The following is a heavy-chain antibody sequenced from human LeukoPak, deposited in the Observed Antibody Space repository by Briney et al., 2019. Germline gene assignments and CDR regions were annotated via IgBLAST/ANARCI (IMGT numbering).Heavy chain of an antibody. J-gene: IGHJ4*02. CDR3: ARVTFLEWLFFDY. Sequence: PGGSLRLSCAASGFTFSSYWMSWVRRAPGKGLEWVANIKQDGSEKYYVDSVKGRFTISRDNAKNSLYLQMNSLRAEDTAVYYCARVTFLEWLFFDYWGQGTLVTVSS. CDR2: IKQDGSEK. V-gene: IGHV3-7*01. D-gene: IGHD3-3*01. CDR1: GFTFSSYW.